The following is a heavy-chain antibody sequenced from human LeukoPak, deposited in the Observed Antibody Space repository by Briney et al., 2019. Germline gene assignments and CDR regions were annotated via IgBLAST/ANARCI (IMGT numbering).Heavy chain of an antibody. CDR3: ARDFPPVDY. V-gene: IGHV3-21*01. CDR1: GFSFSSYW. Sequence: GGSLRLSCTASGFSFSSYWMSWVRQAPGKGLEWVPSISSSSSYIYYADSVKGRFTISRDNAKNSLYLQMNSLRAEDTAVYYCARDFPPVDYWGQGTLVTVSS. J-gene: IGHJ4*02. CDR2: ISSSSSYI.